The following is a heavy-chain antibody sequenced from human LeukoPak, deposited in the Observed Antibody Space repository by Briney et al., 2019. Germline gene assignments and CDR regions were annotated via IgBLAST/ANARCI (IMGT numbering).Heavy chain of an antibody. CDR2: ISVGAECI. Sequence: PGGSLRLSCAASGFTFSSCWMHWVRQAPGKGLEWVSTISVGAECIFYADSVRGRFTISRDDSNNALYLQMHSLRAEDTALYYCASGPPFLKYFEYWGQGTLVTVSS. J-gene: IGHJ4*02. V-gene: IGHV3-23*01. CDR1: GFTFSSCW. D-gene: IGHD3-3*01. CDR3: ASGPPFLKYFEY.